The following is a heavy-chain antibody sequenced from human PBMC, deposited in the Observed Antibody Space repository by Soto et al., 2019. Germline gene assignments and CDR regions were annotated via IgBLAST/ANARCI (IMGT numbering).Heavy chain of an antibody. CDR3: ALGMFMDV. Sequence: QVQLQESGPGLVKPSQTLSLTCTVSGASLSSSGHYWNWVRQHPGKGLEWIGYIDHSGTTYYNPSLKSRVAMSIDPSKNQLSLEVTSVTAADTALYFCALGMFMDVWGRGTRVTVSA. CDR1: GASLSSSGHY. CDR2: IDHSGTT. V-gene: IGHV4-31*03. D-gene: IGHD3-16*01. J-gene: IGHJ6*04.